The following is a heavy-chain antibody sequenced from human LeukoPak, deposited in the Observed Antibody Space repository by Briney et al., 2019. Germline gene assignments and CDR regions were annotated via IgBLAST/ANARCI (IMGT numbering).Heavy chain of an antibody. CDR1: GYTFTAYY. V-gene: IGHV1-2*02. CDR2: INCNSGGT. D-gene: IGHD2-15*01. Sequence: ASVKVSCKASGYTFTAYYIHWMRQAPGQGFEYMGWINCNSGGTNYAQKFQGRLTMTRDTSITTAYMELSSPRSDDTAVYYCARGPSGTYWVWGHGTLVTVTS. J-gene: IGHJ4*01. CDR3: ARGPSGTYWV.